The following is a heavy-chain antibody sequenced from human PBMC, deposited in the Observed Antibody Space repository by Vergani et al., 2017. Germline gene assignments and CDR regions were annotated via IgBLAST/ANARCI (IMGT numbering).Heavy chain of an antibody. CDR2: IRYDGSNK. J-gene: IGHJ4*02. Sequence: QVQLVESGGGVVQPGGSLRLSCAASGFTFSSYGMHWVRQAPGKGLEWVAFIRYDGSNKYYADSVKGRFTISRDNSKNTLYLQMNSLRAEDTAVYYCARAPDGYFDYWGQGTLVTVSS. CDR1: GFTFSSYG. V-gene: IGHV3-30*02. D-gene: IGHD1-14*01. CDR3: ARAPDGYFDY.